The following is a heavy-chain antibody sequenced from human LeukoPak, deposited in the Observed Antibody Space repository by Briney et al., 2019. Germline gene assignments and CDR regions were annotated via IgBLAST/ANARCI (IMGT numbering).Heavy chain of an antibody. CDR3: AKDKWELPYGMDV. J-gene: IGHJ6*02. CDR2: ISWNSGSI. D-gene: IGHD1-26*01. V-gene: IGHV3-9*01. CDR1: GFTFDDYA. Sequence: QAGGSLRLSCAASGFTFDDYAMHWVRQAPGRGLEWVSGISWNSGSIGYADSVKGRFTISRDNAKNSLYLQMNSLRAEDTALYYCAKDKWELPYGMDVWGQGTTVTVSS.